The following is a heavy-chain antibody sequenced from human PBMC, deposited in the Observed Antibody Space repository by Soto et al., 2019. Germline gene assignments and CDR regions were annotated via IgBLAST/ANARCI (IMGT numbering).Heavy chain of an antibody. CDR3: ASRHSSPYFDY. D-gene: IGHD6-13*01. J-gene: IGHJ4*02. CDR1: GGSISGAY. V-gene: IGHV4-59*08. CDR2: IYYPGST. Sequence: SETLSLTCSVSGGSISGAYWSWIRQPPGKGPEWIGYIYYPGSTMYNPSLESRVTISVDTSKNQFSLKLNSVTAADTAVYYCASRHSSPYFDYWGQGTLVTVSS.